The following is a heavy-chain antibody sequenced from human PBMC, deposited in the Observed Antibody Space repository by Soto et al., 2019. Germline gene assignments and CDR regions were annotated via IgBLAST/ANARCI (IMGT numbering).Heavy chain of an antibody. CDR1: GFTFSTYN. D-gene: IGHD2-21*02. CDR3: ARVPLTCGGDCYIADY. Sequence: ESGGGLVQPGGSLRLSCAASGFTFSTYNMNWVRQAPGKGLEWVSYISSSSRAIYYADSVKGRFTISRDNAKNSLYLQMNSLRDEDTAVYYCARVPLTCGGDCYIADYWGQGTLVTVSS. CDR2: ISSSSRAI. V-gene: IGHV3-48*02. J-gene: IGHJ4*02.